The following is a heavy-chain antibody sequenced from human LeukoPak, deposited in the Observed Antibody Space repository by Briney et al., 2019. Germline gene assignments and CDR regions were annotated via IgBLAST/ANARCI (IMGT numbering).Heavy chain of an antibody. Sequence: PGGSLRLSCAASGFTFSSYGMHWVRQAPGKGLEWVAFIRYDGSKKYYADSVKGRFTISRDNSKNALYLQMNSLRAEDTAEYYCAKGAKRLGYCSGGTCYSNYDYYYMDFCGKGTTVTISS. CDR2: IRYDGSKK. CDR1: GFTFSSYG. V-gene: IGHV3-30*02. D-gene: IGHD2-15*01. J-gene: IGHJ6*03. CDR3: AKGAKRLGYCSGGTCYSNYDYYYMDF.